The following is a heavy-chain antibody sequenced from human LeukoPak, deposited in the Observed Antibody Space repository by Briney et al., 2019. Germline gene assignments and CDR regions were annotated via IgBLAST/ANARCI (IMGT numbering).Heavy chain of an antibody. CDR2: MSYNGQIT. CDR1: GFTFSSYG. CDR3: AKVQLERRELLPNFDS. J-gene: IGHJ4*02. V-gene: IGHV3-30*18. D-gene: IGHD1-1*01. Sequence: GGSLRLSCAASGFTFSSYGMHWVRQAPGKGLEWVAVMSYNGQITYYADSVKGRFTISRDNSQNMLYLQMNSLGVDDTSVYYCAKVQLERRELLPNFDSWGQGTLVTVSS.